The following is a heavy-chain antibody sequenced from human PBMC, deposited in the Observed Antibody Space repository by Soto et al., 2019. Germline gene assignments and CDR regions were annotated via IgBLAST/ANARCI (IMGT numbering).Heavy chain of an antibody. V-gene: IGHV4-59*08. CDR3: ARRYGYSFDY. CDR1: GGSGGSFSGYY. J-gene: IGHJ4*02. D-gene: IGHD1-1*01. Sequence: SETLSLTCAVYGGSGGSFSGYYWSWIRQPPGKGLEWIGYIYYSGSTNYNPSLKSRVTISVDTSKNQFSLKLSSVTAADTAVYYCARRYGYSFDYWGQGTLVTVSS. CDR2: IYYSGST.